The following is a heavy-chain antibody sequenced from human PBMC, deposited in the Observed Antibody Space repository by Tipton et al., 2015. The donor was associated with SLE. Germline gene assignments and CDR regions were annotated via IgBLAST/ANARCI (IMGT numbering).Heavy chain of an antibody. CDR1: GGSISSYY. D-gene: IGHD3-3*01. J-gene: IGHJ4*02. CDR3: GRRDVFWRGLNY. Sequence: TLSLTCTVSGGSISSYYWSWIRQPPGKGLEWIGNIYYSGNTNYNPSLKSRVTISADTSKNQFSLKLSSVTAADTAVYYCGRRDVFWRGLNYLGQGSLATVSS. CDR2: IYYSGNT. V-gene: IGHV4-59*08.